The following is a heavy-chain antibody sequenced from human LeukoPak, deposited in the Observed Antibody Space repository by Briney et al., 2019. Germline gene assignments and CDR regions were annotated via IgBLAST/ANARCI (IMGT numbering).Heavy chain of an antibody. J-gene: IGHJ5*02. D-gene: IGHD5-18*01. CDR1: GYSISSSNW. Sequence: PSDTLSLTCAVSGYSISSSNWWCWIRRPPGKGLEWIGYIYYSGSIYYNPSLKSRVTMSGDTSKNQFSLQLSSVTAVDTAVYYCARVDTAWWFDPWGEGTLVPVSS. CDR3: ARVDTAWWFDP. V-gene: IGHV4-28*05. CDR2: IYYSGSI.